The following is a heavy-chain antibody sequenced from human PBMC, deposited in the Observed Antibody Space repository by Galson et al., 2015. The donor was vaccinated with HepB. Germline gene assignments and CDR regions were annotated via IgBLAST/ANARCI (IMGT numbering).Heavy chain of an antibody. D-gene: IGHD3-10*01. CDR3: ARAPGISFRELLQPLTQ. CDR1: GYTFTTYN. V-gene: IGHV1-3*01. CDR2: INAGNGNT. J-gene: IGHJ4*02. Sequence: SVKVSCKASGYTFTTYNMHWVRQAPGQGLEWMGWINAGNGNTTYSQKYQDTGTITSDTSASTVYMELSSLISADTAVYYCARAPGISFRELLQPLTQGGLGTLVTVSS.